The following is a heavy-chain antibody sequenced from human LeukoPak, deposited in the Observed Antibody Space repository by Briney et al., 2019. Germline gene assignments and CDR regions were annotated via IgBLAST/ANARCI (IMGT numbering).Heavy chain of an antibody. CDR1: GYTFTGYY. V-gene: IGHV1-2*06. Sequence: ASVKVSCKASGYTFTGYYMHWVRQAPGQGLEWMGRVNPNNGVPNYAQKFQGRVTMTRDTAISTFYMELSSLRSDDTAVYFCAREAGYSSSYYGRFDPWGQGTPVIVSS. J-gene: IGHJ5*02. D-gene: IGHD2-2*01. CDR3: AREAGYSSSYYGRFDP. CDR2: VNPNNGVP.